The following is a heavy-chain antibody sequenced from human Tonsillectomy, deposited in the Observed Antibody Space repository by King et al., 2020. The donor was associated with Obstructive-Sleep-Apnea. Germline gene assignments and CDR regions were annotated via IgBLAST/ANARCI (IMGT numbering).Heavy chain of an antibody. CDR1: GDSLSSSSYY. CDR3: ATHTTAWRPVDS. V-gene: IGHV4-39*01. D-gene: IGHD1-14*01. J-gene: IGHJ4*02. CDR2: IYYRGST. Sequence: QLQESGPGLVKPSETLSLTCTVSGDSLSSSSYYWGWIRQPPGKGLEWIGGIYYRGSTYYKPSLKSRATISVDTSKNQFSLKLGSVTAADTAVYYLATHTTAWRPVDSWGQGTLVTVSS.